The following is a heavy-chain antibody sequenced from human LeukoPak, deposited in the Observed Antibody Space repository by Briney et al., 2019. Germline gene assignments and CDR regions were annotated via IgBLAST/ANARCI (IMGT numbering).Heavy chain of an antibody. CDR3: AKEAGQDYGALDAFDV. V-gene: IGHV3-11*04. CDR1: GFTFSDYY. Sequence: GGCLRLSCAASGFTFSDYYMSWIRQAPGKGLEWVSYISSSGSTIYYADSVKGRFTISRDNAKNSLYLQMNSLRAEDTAVYYCAKEAGQDYGALDAFDVWGQGTMVTVSS. D-gene: IGHD4-17*01. CDR2: ISSSGSTI. J-gene: IGHJ3*01.